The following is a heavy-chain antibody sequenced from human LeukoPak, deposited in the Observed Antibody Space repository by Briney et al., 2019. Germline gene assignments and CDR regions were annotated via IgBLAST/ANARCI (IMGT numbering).Heavy chain of an antibody. CDR3: AKVRWIAVTTTFDC. CDR1: GFTFSSYA. Sequence: GGSLRLSCAASGFTFSSYAMHWVRQAPGKGLEWVAVISYDGSNKYYADSVKGRFTISRDNSKSTLYLQMNSLRAEDAAVYYCAKVRWIAVTTTFDCWGQGTLVTVSS. V-gene: IGHV3-30-3*01. J-gene: IGHJ5*01. CDR2: ISYDGSNK. D-gene: IGHD4-17*01.